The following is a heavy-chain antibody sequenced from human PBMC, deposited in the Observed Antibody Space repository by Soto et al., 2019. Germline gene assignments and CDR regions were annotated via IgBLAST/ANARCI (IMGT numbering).Heavy chain of an antibody. V-gene: IGHV3-23*01. CDR1: GFTFSSYA. CDR3: AKVGDSGYYYDYFDY. D-gene: IGHD3-22*01. Sequence: GGSLRLSCAASGFTFSSYAMSWVRQAPGKGLEWVSAISGSGGSTYYADSVKGRFTISRDNSKNTLYLQMNSLRAEDTAVYYCAKVGDSGYYYDYFDYWGQGTLVTVSS. CDR2: ISGSGGST. J-gene: IGHJ4*02.